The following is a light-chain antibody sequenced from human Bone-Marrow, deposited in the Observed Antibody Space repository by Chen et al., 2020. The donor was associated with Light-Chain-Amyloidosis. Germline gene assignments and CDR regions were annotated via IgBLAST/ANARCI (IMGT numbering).Light chain of an antibody. CDR2: GSS. CDR1: QTISSNY. CDR3: QQYGTSPLT. Sequence: IVLTPPPGSLSLSPGEGANLSCRASQTISSNYLTWYQQKFGQAPRLLIYGSSSRATGIPDRFTGSGSGTDFTLTINRLEPEDFAMYYCQQYGTSPLTFGGGTKVEIK. V-gene: IGKV3-20*01. J-gene: IGKJ4*01.